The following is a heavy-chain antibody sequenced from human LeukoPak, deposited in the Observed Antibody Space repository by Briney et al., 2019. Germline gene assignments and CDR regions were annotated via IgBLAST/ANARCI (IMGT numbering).Heavy chain of an antibody. J-gene: IGHJ3*01. V-gene: IGHV4-59*01. Sequence: SETLSLTCTVSGGSISSYYWSWIRQPPLQGLEWIGYIYYSGSTNYNPSLKSRVTISVDTSKNQFSLKLSSVTAADTAVYYCAGLFKGRGYWGQGTMVTVSS. D-gene: IGHD6-13*01. CDR3: AGLFKGRGY. CDR1: GGSISSYY. CDR2: IYYSGST.